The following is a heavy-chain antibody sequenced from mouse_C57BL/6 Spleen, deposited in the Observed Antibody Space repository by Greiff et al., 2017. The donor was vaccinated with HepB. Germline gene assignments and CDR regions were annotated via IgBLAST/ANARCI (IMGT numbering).Heavy chain of an antibody. CDR3: ARYRNYWYYFDY. D-gene: IGHD2-5*01. Sequence: EVQLVESEGGLVQPGSSMKLSCTASGFTFSDYYMAWVRQVPEKGLEWVANINYDGSSTYYLDSLKSRFIISRDNAKNILYLQMSSLKSEDTATYYCARYRNYWYYFDYWGQGTTLTVSS. CDR1: GFTFSDYY. J-gene: IGHJ2*01. V-gene: IGHV5-16*01. CDR2: INYDGSST.